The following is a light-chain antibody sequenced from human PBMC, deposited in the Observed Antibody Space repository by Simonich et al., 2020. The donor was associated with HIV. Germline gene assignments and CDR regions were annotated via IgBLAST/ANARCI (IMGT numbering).Light chain of an antibody. CDR1: QGISSY. CDR3: QQLNSSPLT. Sequence: IQLTQSPSFLSASLGDRVTITCRASQGISSYLAWYQQKPGKAPKLLIYAASTLQSGVPSRFSGSGSGTEFTLTISSLQPEDFATYYCQQLNSSPLTFGGGTKVGIK. J-gene: IGKJ4*01. V-gene: IGKV1-9*01. CDR2: AAS.